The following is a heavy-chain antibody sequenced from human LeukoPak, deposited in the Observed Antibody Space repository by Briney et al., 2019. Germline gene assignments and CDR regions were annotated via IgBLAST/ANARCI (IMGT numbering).Heavy chain of an antibody. CDR1: GFPFTNYW. J-gene: IGHJ3*02. CDR2: INLDGTKR. CDR3: ARAEVGATWDTYAFDI. Sequence: GGSLRLSCVVSGFPFTNYWMSWVRQAPGKGLEWVANINLDGTKRYYMGSVKGRFTISRDDAENSVYLQMNSLRAEDTAVYYCARAEVGATWDTYAFDIWGQGTMVTVSS. D-gene: IGHD1-26*01. V-gene: IGHV3-7*01.